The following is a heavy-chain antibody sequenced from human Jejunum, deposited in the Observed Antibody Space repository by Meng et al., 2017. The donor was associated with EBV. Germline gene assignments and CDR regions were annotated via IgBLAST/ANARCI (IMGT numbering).Heavy chain of an antibody. CDR2: ICFSECT. D-gene: IGHD4-17*01. J-gene: IGHJ4*02. CDR1: GGYPSGRIYF. V-gene: IGHV4-39*01. Sequence: SGADWVKPSRSLALTCTFPGGYPSGRIYFWGWIRKPTGKGWEWIGSICFSECTYHNPSLKSRVTISAEPSKIQFSLSLTPVTAADTAVYYCAMGPDYAKSGYWGQGTLVTVSS. CDR3: AMGPDYAKSGY.